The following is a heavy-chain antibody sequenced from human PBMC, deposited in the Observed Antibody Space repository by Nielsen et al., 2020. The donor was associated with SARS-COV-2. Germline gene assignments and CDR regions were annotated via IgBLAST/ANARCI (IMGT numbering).Heavy chain of an antibody. CDR1: GFSFNDYT. CDR2: ISWDSSNR. D-gene: IGHD1-26*01. Sequence: GGSLRLSCAASGFSFNDYTMYWVRQGPGKGLEWVSLISWDSSNRHYADSVRGRFTVSRDNSKNSLYLLMQSLKSEDSGVYYCAKGSRSQSFGSSDYWGQGTRVTVSS. J-gene: IGHJ4*02. CDR3: AKGSRSQSFGSSDY. V-gene: IGHV3-43*01.